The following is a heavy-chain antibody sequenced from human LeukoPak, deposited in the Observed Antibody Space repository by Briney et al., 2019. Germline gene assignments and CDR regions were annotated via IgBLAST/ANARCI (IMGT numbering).Heavy chain of an antibody. CDR3: AKGNSGWYWRFDY. V-gene: IGHV3-48*01. D-gene: IGHD6-19*01. CDR1: GFTFNTYT. CDR2: ISGSSGII. J-gene: IGHJ4*02. Sequence: GGSLRLSCAASGFTFNTYTMNWVRQAPGKGLEWVSYISGSSGIIDYADSVKGRFTISRDNSKNTLYLQMDSLRVEDTAVYYCAKGNSGWYWRFDYWGQGTLVTVSS.